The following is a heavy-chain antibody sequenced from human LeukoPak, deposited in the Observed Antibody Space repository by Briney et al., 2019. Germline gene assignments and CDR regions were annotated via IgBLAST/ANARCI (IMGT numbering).Heavy chain of an antibody. V-gene: IGHV1-8*03. J-gene: IGHJ6*03. Sequence: ASVKVSCKASGYTFTSYDINWVRQATGQGLEWMGWMNPNSGNTGYAQKFQGRVTITRNTSISTAYMELSSLRSEDTAVYYCARGDGWSEERHYYYYMDVWGKGTTVTVSS. CDR3: ARGDGWSEERHYYYYMDV. CDR2: MNPNSGNT. CDR1: GYTFTSYD. D-gene: IGHD2-15*01.